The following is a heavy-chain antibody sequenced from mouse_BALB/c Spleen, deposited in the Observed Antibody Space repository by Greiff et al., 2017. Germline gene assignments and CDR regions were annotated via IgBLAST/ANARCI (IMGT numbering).Heavy chain of an antibody. CDR3: ATFDYGAWFAY. V-gene: IGHV14-1*02. CDR2: IDPENGNT. CDR1: GFNIKDYY. Sequence: EVQLQQSGAELVRPGALVKLSCKASGFNIKDYYMHWVKQRPEQGLEWIGWIDPENGNTIYDPKFQGKASITADTSSNTAYLQLSSLTPEDTAVYYCATFDYGAWFAYWGQGTLVTVSA. D-gene: IGHD1-2*01. J-gene: IGHJ3*01.